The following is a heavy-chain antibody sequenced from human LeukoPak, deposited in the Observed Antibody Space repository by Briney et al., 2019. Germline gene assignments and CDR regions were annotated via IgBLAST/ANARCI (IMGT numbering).Heavy chain of an antibody. D-gene: IGHD4-23*01. J-gene: IGHJ4*02. Sequence: SETLSLTCAVYGGSFSGYYWSWIRQPPGKGLECIGEINHSGSTNYNPSLKSRVTISVDTSKNQFSLKLSSVTAADTAVYYCAKAYGGNSESWGQGTLVTVSS. CDR2: INHSGST. CDR1: GGSFSGYY. CDR3: AKAYGGNSES. V-gene: IGHV4-34*01.